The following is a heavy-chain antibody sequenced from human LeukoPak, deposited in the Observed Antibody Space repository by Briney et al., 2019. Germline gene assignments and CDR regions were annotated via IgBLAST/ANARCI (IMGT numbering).Heavy chain of an antibody. CDR3: AKDQGYSYGYSLGY. CDR2: ISYDGSNK. Sequence: PGGSLRLSCAASGFTFSSYGMHWVRQAPGKGLEWVAVISYDGSNKYYADSVKGRFTISRDNSKNTLYLQMSSLRAEDTAVYYCAKDQGYSYGYSLGYWGQGTLVTVSS. D-gene: IGHD5-18*01. CDR1: GFTFSSYG. V-gene: IGHV3-30*18. J-gene: IGHJ4*02.